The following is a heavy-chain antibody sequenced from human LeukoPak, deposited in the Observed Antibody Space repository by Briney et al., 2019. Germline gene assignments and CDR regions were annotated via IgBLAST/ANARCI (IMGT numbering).Heavy chain of an antibody. CDR3: ARLGAARNGFDY. CDR1: GGSSSSGSYY. D-gene: IGHD6-6*01. CDR2: IYTSGST. V-gene: IGHV4-61*02. J-gene: IGHJ4*02. Sequence: SETLSLTCTVSGGSSSSGSYYWSWIRQPAGKGLEWIGRIYTSGSTNYNPSLKSRVTISVDTSKNQFSLKLSSVTAADTAVYYCARLGAARNGFDYWGQGTLVTVSS.